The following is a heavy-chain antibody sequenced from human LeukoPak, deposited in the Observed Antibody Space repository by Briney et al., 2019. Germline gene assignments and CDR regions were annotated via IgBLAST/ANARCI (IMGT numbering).Heavy chain of an antibody. D-gene: IGHD2-15*01. CDR3: AKESEEYCSGGSCYLYFDY. Sequence: GGSLRLSCAASGFSFKTYSMNWVRQAPGKGLEWVAVISYDGSNKYYADSVKGRFTISRDNSKNTLYLQMNSLRAEDTAVYYCAKESEEYCSGGSCYLYFDYWGQGTLVTVSS. J-gene: IGHJ4*02. CDR2: ISYDGSNK. CDR1: GFSFKTYS. V-gene: IGHV3-30*18.